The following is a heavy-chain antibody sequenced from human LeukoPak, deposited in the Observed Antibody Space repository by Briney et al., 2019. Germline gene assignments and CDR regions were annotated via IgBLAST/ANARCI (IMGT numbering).Heavy chain of an antibody. D-gene: IGHD3-3*01. CDR1: GYTFTSYY. Sequence: ASVKVSCKASGYTFTSYYMHWVRQAPGQGLEWMGIINPSGGSTNYAQKFQGRVTMTRDMSTSTVHMELSSLRSEDTAIYYCAKEAVTIFGLVRTQTTKHPHRFDPWGQGTLVTVSS. CDR3: AKEAVTIFGLVRTQTTKHPHRFDP. CDR2: INPSGGST. V-gene: IGHV1-46*01. J-gene: IGHJ5*02.